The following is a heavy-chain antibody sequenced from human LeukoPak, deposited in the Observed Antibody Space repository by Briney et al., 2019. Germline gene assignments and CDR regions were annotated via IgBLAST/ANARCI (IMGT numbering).Heavy chain of an antibody. Sequence: PSETLSLTCAVSGGSISSSNWWSWVRQPPGKGLEWIGEIYHSGSTNYNPSLKSRVTISVDKSKNQFSLKLSSVTAADTAVYYCAGAPPYYYDSSGYKIEPFDYWGQGTLVTVSS. CDR3: AGAPPYYYDSSGYKIEPFDY. J-gene: IGHJ4*02. V-gene: IGHV4-4*02. D-gene: IGHD3-22*01. CDR2: IYHSGST. CDR1: GGSISSSNW.